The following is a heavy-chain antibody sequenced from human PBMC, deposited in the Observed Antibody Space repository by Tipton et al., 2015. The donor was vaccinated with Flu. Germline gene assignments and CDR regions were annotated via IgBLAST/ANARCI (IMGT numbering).Heavy chain of an antibody. D-gene: IGHD3-9*01. CDR1: GYTFTSYD. V-gene: IGHV1-8*01. CDR3: ARGQYYDILTGYSSTMDEAFDI. J-gene: IGHJ3*02. Sequence: QSGAEVKKPGASVKVSCKASGYTFTSYDINWVRQATGQGLEWMGWMNPNSGNTGYAQKFQGRVTMTRNTSISTAYMELSSLRSEDTAVYYCARGQYYDILTGYSSTMDEAFDIWGQGTMVTVSS. CDR2: MNPNSGNT.